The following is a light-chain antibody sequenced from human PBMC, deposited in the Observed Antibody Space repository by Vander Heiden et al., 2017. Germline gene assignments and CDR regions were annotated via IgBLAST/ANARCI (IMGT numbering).Light chain of an antibody. J-gene: IGKJ1*01. CDR3: QQYYSYPRT. Sequence: AIQITQSPSSLSASTGDRVTLTCRASQGISSYLAWYQQNPGKAPKLLIYAASTLQSGVPSRFSGSGSGTDFTLTISCLQSEDFATYSCQQYYSYPRTFGQGTKVEIK. V-gene: IGKV1-8*01. CDR2: AAS. CDR1: QGISSY.